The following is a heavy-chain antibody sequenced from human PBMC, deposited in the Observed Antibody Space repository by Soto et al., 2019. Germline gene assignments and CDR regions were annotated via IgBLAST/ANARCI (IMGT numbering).Heavy chain of an antibody. CDR1: GYTFTSYG. CDR2: ISAYNGNT. CDR3: ARDPGFLGTHYYYYYGMDV. J-gene: IGHJ6*02. Sequence: ASVKVSCKASGYTFTSYGISWVRQAPGQGLDWMGWISAYNGNTNYAQKLQGRVTMTTDTSTSTAYMELRSLRSDDTAVYYCARDPGFLGTHYYYYYGMDVWGQGTTVTVSS. V-gene: IGHV1-18*01. D-gene: IGHD3-3*01.